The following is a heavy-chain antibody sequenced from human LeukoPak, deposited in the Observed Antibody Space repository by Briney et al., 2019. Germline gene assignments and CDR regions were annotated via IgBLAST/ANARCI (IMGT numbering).Heavy chain of an antibody. V-gene: IGHV5-51*01. CDR3: ARMVPASNSSYCMDV. Sequence: GESLKISCKSSGYSFTSYWIGWVRQMPGKGLEWMGIIYPGDSDTRYSPSFQGQVTISADKSVSTAYLQWSSLKASDTAMYYCARMVPASNSSYCMDVWGTGTTLSVSS. CDR1: GYSFTSYW. D-gene: IGHD2-2*01. J-gene: IGHJ6*03. CDR2: IYPGDSDT.